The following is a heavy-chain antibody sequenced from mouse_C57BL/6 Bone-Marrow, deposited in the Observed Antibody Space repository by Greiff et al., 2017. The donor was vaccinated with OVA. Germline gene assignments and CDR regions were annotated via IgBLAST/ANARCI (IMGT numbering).Heavy chain of an antibody. CDR3: ARESPYSNFPWFAD. CDR2: ISDGGSYT. J-gene: IGHJ3*01. V-gene: IGHV5-4*01. CDR1: GFTFSSYA. D-gene: IGHD2-5*01. Sequence: EVKVVESGGGLVKPGGSLKLSCAASGFTFSSYAMSWVRQTPVQRLEWVATISDGGSYTYYPDNVKGRFTLTRDNSKNNLYLQMSQLKSEDTAMYYCARESPYSNFPWFADWGQGTLVTVSA.